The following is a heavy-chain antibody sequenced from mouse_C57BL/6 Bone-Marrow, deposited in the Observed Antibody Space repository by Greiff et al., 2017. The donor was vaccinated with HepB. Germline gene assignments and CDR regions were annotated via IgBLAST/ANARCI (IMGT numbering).Heavy chain of an antibody. Sequence: VQLQQSGAELVRPGSSVKMSCKTSGYTFTSYGINWVKQRPGQGLEWIGYIYIGNGYTEYNEKFKGKATLTSDTSSSTAYMQLSSLTSEDSAIYFCARSSEVYYYGSSYDAMDYWGQGTSVTVSS. CDR1: GYTFTSYG. D-gene: IGHD1-1*01. CDR3: ARSSEVYYYGSSYDAMDY. V-gene: IGHV1-58*01. CDR2: IYIGNGYT. J-gene: IGHJ4*01.